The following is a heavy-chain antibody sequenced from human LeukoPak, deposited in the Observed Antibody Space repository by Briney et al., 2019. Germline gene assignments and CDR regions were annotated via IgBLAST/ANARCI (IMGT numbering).Heavy chain of an antibody. V-gene: IGHV3-74*01. Sequence: PGGSLRLSCAASGFTFSSYSMNWVRQAPGKGLLWVSRISGDGSITSYADSVKGRFTISRDNARNTLYLQINSLRAEDAAVYYCASWAYCGGDCYSHGIYFDYWGQGTLVTVSS. CDR3: ASWAYCGGDCYSHGIYFDY. D-gene: IGHD2-21*02. CDR1: GFTFSSYS. J-gene: IGHJ4*02. CDR2: ISGDGSIT.